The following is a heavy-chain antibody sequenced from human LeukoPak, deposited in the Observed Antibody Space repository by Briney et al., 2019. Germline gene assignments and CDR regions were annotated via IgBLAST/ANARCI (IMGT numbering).Heavy chain of an antibody. V-gene: IGHV5-51*01. Sequence: GESLKISCKGSGYSFTSYWIGWVRQMPGKGLEWMGIIYPGDSDTRYSPSFQGQVTISADKSISTACLQWSSLKASDTAMYYCSRSGEAVAGHFDYWGQGTLVTVSS. CDR3: SRSGEAVAGHFDY. D-gene: IGHD6-19*01. CDR1: GYSFTSYW. J-gene: IGHJ4*02. CDR2: IYPGDSDT.